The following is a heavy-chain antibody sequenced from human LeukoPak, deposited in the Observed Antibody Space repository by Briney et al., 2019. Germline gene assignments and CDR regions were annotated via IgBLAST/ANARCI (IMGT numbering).Heavy chain of an antibody. CDR2: IRYDGSNK. D-gene: IGHD6-6*01. CDR3: AKVEYSSSSRVRFDY. J-gene: IGHJ4*02. V-gene: IGHV3-30*02. Sequence: GGSLRLSCAASGFTFSSYGMHWVRQAPGKGREWVAFIRYDGSNKYYADSVKGRFTISRDNSKNTLYLQMNSLRAEDTAVYYCAKVEYSSSSRVRFDYWGQGTLVTVSS. CDR1: GFTFSSYG.